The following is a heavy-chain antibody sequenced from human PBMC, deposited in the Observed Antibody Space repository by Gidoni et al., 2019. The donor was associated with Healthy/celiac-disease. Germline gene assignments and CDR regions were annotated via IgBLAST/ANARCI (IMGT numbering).Heavy chain of an antibody. CDR1: GFSLSSYA. Sequence: EGQLLESGGGLVQPGGSLRSSCAASGFSLSSYAMSWFRQAPGKGLVWVSAISGSGGSTYYADSVKGRFTISRDNSKNTLYLQMNSLRAEDTAVYYCAKDLSTLGPQPDYWGQGTLVTVSS. CDR3: AKDLSTLGPQPDY. D-gene: IGHD3-16*01. V-gene: IGHV3-23*01. J-gene: IGHJ4*02. CDR2: ISGSGGST.